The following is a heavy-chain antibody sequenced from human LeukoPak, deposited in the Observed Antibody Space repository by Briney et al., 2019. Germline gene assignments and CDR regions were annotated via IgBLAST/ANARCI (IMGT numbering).Heavy chain of an antibody. CDR2: IKQDGNEN. J-gene: IGHJ4*02. Sequence: GGSLTLSCAASGFTFSTYWMRWVRQAPGEGLEWVANIKQDGNENYYVCSVKGRFTNSRDNGKSSLYLQMNSLRAEETGVYFCARGLAAAGTGYWGQGTLVTVSS. CDR3: ARGLAAAGTGY. D-gene: IGHD6-25*01. V-gene: IGHV3-7*01. CDR1: GFTFSTYW.